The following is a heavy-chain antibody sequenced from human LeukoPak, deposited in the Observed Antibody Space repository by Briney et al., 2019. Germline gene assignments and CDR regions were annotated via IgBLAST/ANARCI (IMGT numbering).Heavy chain of an antibody. V-gene: IGHV3-53*01. D-gene: IGHD5-12*01. CDR2: IYSGGST. Sequence: GGSLRLSCAASGFTVSSNYMSWVRQAPGKGLEWVSVIYSGGSTCYADSVKGRFTISRDNAKNSLYLQMNSLRAEDTAVYYCARDFSMVDIVATIIWNAFDIWGQGTMVTVSS. J-gene: IGHJ3*02. CDR1: GFTVSSNY. CDR3: ARDFSMVDIVATIIWNAFDI.